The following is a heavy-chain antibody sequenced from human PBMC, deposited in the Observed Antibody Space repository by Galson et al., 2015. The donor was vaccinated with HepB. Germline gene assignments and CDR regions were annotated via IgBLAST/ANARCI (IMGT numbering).Heavy chain of an antibody. J-gene: IGHJ1*01. CDR2: ISGSGGST. CDR1: GFTFSGYA. CDR3: ATDLRWLYDIQGFQH. Sequence: SLRLSCAASGFTFSGYAMSWVRQAPGKGLEWVSAISGSGGSTYYADSVKGRFTITRDNSKNTLYLQMNSLRAEETAVYYCATDLRWLYDIQGFQHWGQGTLVTVSS. D-gene: IGHD2-8*01. V-gene: IGHV3-23*01.